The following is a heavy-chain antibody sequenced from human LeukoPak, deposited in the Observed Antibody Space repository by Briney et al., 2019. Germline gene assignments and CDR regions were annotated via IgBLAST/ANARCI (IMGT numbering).Heavy chain of an antibody. D-gene: IGHD6-13*01. CDR1: GYTFTGYY. CDR3: AIPWLPGIAAAGTGY. J-gene: IGHJ4*02. CDR2: INPNRGGT. Sequence: ASVTVSCKASGYTFTGYYMHWVRQAPGQGLEWMGWINPNRGGTNYAQMSQGRATITRETSISTAYLDLSRLRSDATAVYYCAIPWLPGIAAAGTGYWGQGTLVTVSS. V-gene: IGHV1-2*02.